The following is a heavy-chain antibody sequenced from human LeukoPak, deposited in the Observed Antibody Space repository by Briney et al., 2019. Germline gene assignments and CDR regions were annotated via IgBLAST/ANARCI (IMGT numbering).Heavy chain of an antibody. Sequence: PGGSLRLSCAASGFTFTSYAMSWVRQAPGKGLEWVSAITGSGGTTYYADFVKGRFTISRDNSKNTLYLQMNGLRVEDTAVYYCATMQGYFDYWGQGTLVTVSS. CDR1: GFTFTSYA. CDR3: ATMQGYFDY. V-gene: IGHV3-23*01. J-gene: IGHJ4*02. CDR2: ITGSGGTT.